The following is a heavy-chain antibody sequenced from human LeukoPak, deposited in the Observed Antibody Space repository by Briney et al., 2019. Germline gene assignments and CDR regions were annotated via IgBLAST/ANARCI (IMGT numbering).Heavy chain of an antibody. CDR1: GFTFSSNH. Sequence: GGSLRLSCAASGFTFSSNHMSWVRQAPGKGLEWVSGITGRGDNTYYTESVKGRFTISRDNSKNTLYLQMNSLRVEDTAVYYCAKQYDFWSGPDYWGQGTLVTVSS. CDR3: AKQYDFWSGPDY. J-gene: IGHJ4*02. CDR2: ITGRGDNT. V-gene: IGHV3-23*01. D-gene: IGHD3-3*01.